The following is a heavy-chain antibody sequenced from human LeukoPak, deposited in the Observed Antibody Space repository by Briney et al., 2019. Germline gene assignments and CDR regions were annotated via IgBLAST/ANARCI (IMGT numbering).Heavy chain of an antibody. J-gene: IGHJ4*02. Sequence: SETLSLTCTVSGGSISSYYWSWIRQPPGKGLEWIGYIYYSGSTYYNPSLKSRVTISVDTSKNQFSLKLSSVTAADTAVYYCARLNGDYLIDYWGQGTLVTVSS. D-gene: IGHD3-10*01. CDR1: GGSISSYY. CDR3: ARLNGDYLIDY. CDR2: IYYSGST. V-gene: IGHV4-59*04.